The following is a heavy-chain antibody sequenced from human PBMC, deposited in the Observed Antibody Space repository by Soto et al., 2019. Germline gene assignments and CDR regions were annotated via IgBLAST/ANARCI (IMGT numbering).Heavy chain of an antibody. V-gene: IGHV4-59*01. CDR3: ARSMVRGVIEGYFDY. Sequence: SETLSLTCTVSGGSISSYYWSWIRQPPGKGLEWIGYIYYSGSTNYNPSLKSRVTISVDTSKNQFSLKLSSVTAADTAVYYCARSMVRGVIEGYFDYWGQGTLVTVS. CDR2: IYYSGST. J-gene: IGHJ4*02. CDR1: GGSISSYY. D-gene: IGHD3-10*01.